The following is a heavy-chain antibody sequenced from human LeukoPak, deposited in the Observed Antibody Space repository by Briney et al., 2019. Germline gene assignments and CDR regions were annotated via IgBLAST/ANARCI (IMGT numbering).Heavy chain of an antibody. CDR2: IXRKGYGGTT. V-gene: IGHV3-49*02. Sequence: FIXRKGYGGTTEYAASVKGRFTISRDHSKSIAYLQMNNLKTEDTAVYYCTRAVADYVWGSYRYYFDYWGQGTLVTVSS. CDR3: TRAVADYVWGSYRYYFDY. D-gene: IGHD3-16*02. J-gene: IGHJ4*02.